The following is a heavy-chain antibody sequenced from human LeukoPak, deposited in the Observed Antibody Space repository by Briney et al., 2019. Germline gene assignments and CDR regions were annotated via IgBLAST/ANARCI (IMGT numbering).Heavy chain of an antibody. CDR2: ISAYNGNT. CDR1: GYTFTGYY. CDR3: AKGVAVPAAIVWFDP. Sequence: GASVKVSCKASGYTFTGYYMHWVRQAPGQGLEWMGWISAYNGNTNYAQKLQGRVTMTTDTSTSTAYMELRSLRSDDTAVYYCAKGVAVPAAIVWFDPWGQGTLVTVSS. J-gene: IGHJ5*02. V-gene: IGHV1-18*04. D-gene: IGHD2-2*01.